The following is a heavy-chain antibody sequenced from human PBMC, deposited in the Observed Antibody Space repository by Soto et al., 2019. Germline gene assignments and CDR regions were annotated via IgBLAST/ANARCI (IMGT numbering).Heavy chain of an antibody. D-gene: IGHD3-10*02. V-gene: IGHV1-3*01. Sequence: WLLQAHGQRLEWMGWINGGNGNTYYSQKFQGRVTITRDTSASTAYMELSSLRFVVMDVYDCTRDMFGYFEFWGKGTLVTVSS. J-gene: IGHJ4*02. CDR3: TRDMFGYFEF. CDR2: INGGNGNT.